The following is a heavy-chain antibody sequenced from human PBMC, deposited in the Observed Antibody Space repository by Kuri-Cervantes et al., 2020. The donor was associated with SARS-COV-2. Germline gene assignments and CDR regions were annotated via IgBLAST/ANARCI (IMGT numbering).Heavy chain of an antibody. J-gene: IGHJ3*02. V-gene: IGHV3-53*01. CDR3: ARDLREDAFDI. Sequence: GGSLRLSCAASGFTVSSNYMSWVRRAPGKGLEWVSVIYSGGSTYYADSVKGRFTISRDNSKSTLYLQMNSLRAEDTAVYYCARDLREDAFDIWGQGTMVTVSS. CDR1: GFTVSSNY. CDR2: IYSGGST.